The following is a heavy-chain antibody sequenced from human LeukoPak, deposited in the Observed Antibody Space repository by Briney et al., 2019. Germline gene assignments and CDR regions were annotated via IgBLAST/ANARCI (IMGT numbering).Heavy chain of an antibody. D-gene: IGHD2-2*01. CDR3: ARGVEYCSSTSCFFDY. J-gene: IGHJ4*02. CDR2: IYYSGST. Sequence: PSETLSLTCTVSGGSISSYYWSWLRQPPGKGLEWIGYIYYSGSTNYNPSLKSRVTISVDTSKNQFSLKLSSVTAADTAVYYCARGVEYCSSTSCFFDYWGQGTLVTVSS. V-gene: IGHV4-59*01. CDR1: GGSISSYY.